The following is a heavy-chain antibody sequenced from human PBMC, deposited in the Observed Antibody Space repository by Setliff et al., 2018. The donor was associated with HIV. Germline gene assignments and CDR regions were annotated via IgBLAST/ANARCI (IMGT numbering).Heavy chain of an antibody. D-gene: IGHD4-17*01. CDR1: GYTFINYA. J-gene: IGHJ5*02. V-gene: IGHV7-4-1*02. Sequence: ASVKVSCKASGYTFINYAMNWVRQAPGQGLEWMGWINTNTGSPTYAQAFTGRFVFSVDTSVTTAYLQISSLKAEDTAVYYCARALYGDYGGDINWFDPWGQGTLVTAPQ. CDR3: ARALYGDYGGDINWFDP. CDR2: INTNTGSP.